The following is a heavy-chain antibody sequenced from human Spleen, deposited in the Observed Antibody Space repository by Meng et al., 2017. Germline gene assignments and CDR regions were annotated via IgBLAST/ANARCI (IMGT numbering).Heavy chain of an antibody. V-gene: IGHV6-1*01. Sequence: QVQLQQSGPGLVRHSQTLSLTCAISGDSVSSNSAAWNWFRQSPSSGLEWLGRTYYRSKWYNDYVPSVNSRITIDPDTSKNQFSLQLTSVTPEDTAVYYCARDREGFDVWGQGTLVTVSS. J-gene: IGHJ4*02. CDR3: ARDREGFDV. D-gene: IGHD1-26*01. CDR1: GDSVSSNSAA. CDR2: TYYRSKWYN.